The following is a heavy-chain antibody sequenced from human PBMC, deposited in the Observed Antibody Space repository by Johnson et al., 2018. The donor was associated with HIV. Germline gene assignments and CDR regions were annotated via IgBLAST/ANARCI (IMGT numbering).Heavy chain of an antibody. CDR3: AKVSVADAFDI. CDR1: GFTFDDYA. D-gene: IGHD6-19*01. V-gene: IGHV3-9*01. J-gene: IGHJ3*02. Sequence: VQLVESGGGLVQPGRSPRLSCAASGFTFDDYAMHWVRQAPGKGLEWVSGISWNSGSIGYADSVKGRFTISRDNAKNALYLQMNSLRAEDTALYYCAKVSVADAFDIWGQGTMVTVSS. CDR2: ISWNSGSI.